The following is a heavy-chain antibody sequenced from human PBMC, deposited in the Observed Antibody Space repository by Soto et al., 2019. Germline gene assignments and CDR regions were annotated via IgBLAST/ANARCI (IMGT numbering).Heavy chain of an antibody. V-gene: IGHV3-15*07. CDR3: TTDLGSIAALSPPPGYWYFDL. J-gene: IGHJ2*01. Sequence: EVQLVESGGGLVKPGGSLRLSCAASGFTFSNAWMNWVRQAPGKGLEWVGRIKSKTDGGTTDYAAPVKGRFTISRDDAKNTLYLQMNSLKTEDTAVYYCTTDLGSIAALSPPPGYWYFDLWGRGTLVTVSS. CDR1: GFTFSNAW. CDR2: IKSKTDGGTT. D-gene: IGHD6-6*01.